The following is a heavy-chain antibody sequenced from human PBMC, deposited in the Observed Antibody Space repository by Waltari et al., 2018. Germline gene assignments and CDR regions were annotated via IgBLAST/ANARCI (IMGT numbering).Heavy chain of an antibody. V-gene: IGHV3-33*01. D-gene: IGHD3-22*01. CDR3: ARDTDYYDSSGRFDY. J-gene: IGHJ4*02. CDR2: IGYEGSNK. CDR1: GFTFSSYG. Sequence: QVQLVESGGGVVQPGRSLSLSCAASGFTFSSYGMHWVRQARGKGLEWGAVIGYEGSNKEDAYSVKGRVTSARDNSKNTLYLQMNSLRAEDTAVYYCARDTDYYDSSGRFDYWGQGTLVTVSS.